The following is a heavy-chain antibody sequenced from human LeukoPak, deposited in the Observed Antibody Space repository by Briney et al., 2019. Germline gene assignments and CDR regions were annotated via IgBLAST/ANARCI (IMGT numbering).Heavy chain of an antibody. CDR3: AKEFNFFRGVIISTDY. D-gene: IGHD3-10*01. Sequence: GGSLRLSCAASGFTFSSYGMHWVRQAPGKGLEWVAFIRYDGSDENYADSVKGRFTIFRDNSKNTLYLQMNSLRAEDTAVYYCAKEFNFFRGVIISTDYWGQGTLVIVSS. CDR1: GFTFSSYG. V-gene: IGHV3-30*02. J-gene: IGHJ4*02. CDR2: IRYDGSDE.